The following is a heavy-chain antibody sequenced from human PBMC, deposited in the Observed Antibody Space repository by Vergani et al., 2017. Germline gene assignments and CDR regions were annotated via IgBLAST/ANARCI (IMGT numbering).Heavy chain of an antibody. Sequence: EIQLVQSGTEVKKTGASLRISCKTSGYTFTTHWIGWVRQVPGKGLEWMGIIYPGDSDTTYSPPFQGQVTISVDRSGSTSFLQWSSLKTSDSAMYYCARPSGATTVPFQYWVQGTLVTVS. CDR1: GYTFTTHW. V-gene: IGHV5-51*03. CDR2: IYPGDSDT. CDR3: ARPSGATTVPFQY. J-gene: IGHJ4*02. D-gene: IGHD4-17*01.